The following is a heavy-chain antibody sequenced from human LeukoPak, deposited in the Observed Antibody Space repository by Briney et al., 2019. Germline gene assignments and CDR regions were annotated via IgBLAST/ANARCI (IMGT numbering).Heavy chain of an antibody. V-gene: IGHV4-59*08. J-gene: IGHJ5*02. CDR2: IYYSGGT. CDR1: GGSISSYY. CDR3: ARSSGPRDWFDP. D-gene: IGHD6-19*01. Sequence: SETLSLTCTVPGGSISSYYWSSIRQPPGKGLEWIGHIYYSGGTNYNPSLKSRVTISVDTSKNQFSLKLSSVTAADTAVYYCARSSGPRDWFDPWGQGTLVTVSS.